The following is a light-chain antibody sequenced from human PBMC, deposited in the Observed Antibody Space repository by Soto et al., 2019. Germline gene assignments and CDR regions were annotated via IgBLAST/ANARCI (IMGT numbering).Light chain of an antibody. V-gene: IGKV3-20*01. J-gene: IGKJ2*01. Sequence: EIVLTQSPGSLSLCPGERATLSCRASQSVSNSYFAWYQQKPGQAPRLLIYGTSNTATGIPARFSGSRSGTDFTLTISSLEPEDFAVYYCQTYRTSPYTFGQGTQVDIK. CDR1: QSVSNSY. CDR2: GTS. CDR3: QTYRTSPYT.